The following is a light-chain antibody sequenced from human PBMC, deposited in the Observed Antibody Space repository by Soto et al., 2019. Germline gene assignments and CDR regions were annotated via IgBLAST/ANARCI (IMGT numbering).Light chain of an antibody. CDR2: DAS. J-gene: IGKJ4*01. V-gene: IGKV3-20*01. CDR1: QSVSSSY. CDR3: QQYGSSPLS. Sequence: EIGLTQSPGTLSLSPGEIATLSCRASQSVSSSYLAWYQQKPGQAPRLLIYDASSRATGIPDRFSGSESGTDFTLTISRLEPEDFAVYYCQQYGSSPLSFGGGTKVEIK.